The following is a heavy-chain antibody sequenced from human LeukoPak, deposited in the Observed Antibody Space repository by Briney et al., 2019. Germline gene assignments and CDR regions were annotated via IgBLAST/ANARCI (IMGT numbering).Heavy chain of an antibody. J-gene: IGHJ6*03. Sequence: SETLSLTCTVSGGSISSSSYYWGWIRQPPGKGLEWIESIYYSGSTYYNPSLKSRVTISVDTSRNQFSLKLSSVTAADTAVYYCARQYRWIYYYYYIDVWGKGTTVTVSS. CDR3: ARQYRWIYYYYYIDV. D-gene: IGHD1-1*01. CDR2: IYYSGST. V-gene: IGHV4-39*07. CDR1: GGSISSSSYY.